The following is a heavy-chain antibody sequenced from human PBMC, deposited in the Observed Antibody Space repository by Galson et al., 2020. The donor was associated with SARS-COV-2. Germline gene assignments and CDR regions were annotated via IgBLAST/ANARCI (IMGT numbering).Heavy chain of an antibody. V-gene: IGHV3-7*01. CDR1: GFTFSSYW. J-gene: IGHJ4*02. Sequence: GGSLRLSCAASGFTFSSYWMSWVRQAPGKGLEWVANIKQDGSEQYYVDSVKGRFTISRDNAKNSLYLQMNSLRAEDTAVYYCARDGDYYGSGSYKGVDYWGQGILVTGSS. D-gene: IGHD3-10*01. CDR3: ARDGDYYGSGSYKGVDY. CDR2: IKQDGSEQ.